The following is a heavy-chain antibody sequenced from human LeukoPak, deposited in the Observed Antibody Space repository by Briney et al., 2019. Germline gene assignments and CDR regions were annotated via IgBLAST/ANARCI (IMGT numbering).Heavy chain of an antibody. Sequence: GGSLRLSCAASGFTFSSYGMHWVRQAPGKGLEWVAFIRYDGSNKYYADSVKGRFTISRDNSKNTLYLQMNSLRADDTAVYYCAKDSGSSGINAVDYWGQGTLVTVSS. CDR2: IRYDGSNK. V-gene: IGHV3-30*02. CDR3: AKDSGSSGINAVDY. J-gene: IGHJ4*02. D-gene: IGHD6-19*01. CDR1: GFTFSSYG.